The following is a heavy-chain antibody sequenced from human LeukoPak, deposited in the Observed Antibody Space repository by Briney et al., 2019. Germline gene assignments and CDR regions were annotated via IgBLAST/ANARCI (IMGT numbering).Heavy chain of an antibody. CDR2: IIPILGIA. Sequence: ASVKVSCKESGGTFSSYAISWVRPAPGQGLEWMGRIIPILGIANYAQKFQGRVTITADKSTSTAYMELSSLRSEDTAVYYCARHTTIFGVAIIDIWGQGTMVTVSS. CDR3: ARHTTIFGVAIIDI. CDR1: GGTFSSYA. D-gene: IGHD3-3*01. J-gene: IGHJ3*02. V-gene: IGHV1-69*04.